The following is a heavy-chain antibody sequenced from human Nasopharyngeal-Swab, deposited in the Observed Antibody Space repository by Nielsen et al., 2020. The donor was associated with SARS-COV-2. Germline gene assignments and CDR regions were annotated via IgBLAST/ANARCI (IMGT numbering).Heavy chain of an antibody. CDR3: ASDSSGYLFNYGMDV. J-gene: IGHJ6*02. D-gene: IGHD3-22*01. Sequence: GSLRLSCAVYGGSFSGYYWSWIRQPPGKGLEWIGEINHSGSTNYNPSLKSRVTISVDTSKNQFSLKLSSVTAADTAVYYCASDSSGYLFNYGMDVWGQGTTVTVSS. V-gene: IGHV4-34*01. CDR2: INHSGST. CDR1: GGSFSGYY.